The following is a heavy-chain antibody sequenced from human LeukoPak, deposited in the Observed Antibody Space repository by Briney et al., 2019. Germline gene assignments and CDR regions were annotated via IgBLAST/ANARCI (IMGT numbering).Heavy chain of an antibody. V-gene: IGHV3-7*01. CDR2: IKEDGSEK. D-gene: IGHD2/OR15-2a*01. CDR1: GFTFSSYW. Sequence: PGGSLRLSCAASGFTFSSYWMSWGRQAPGKGLQWGADIKEDGSEKNYVDSVKGRFTISRDNPNNSLYLQMNSLRAEDTAVYYCARHLHDVITLDYWGQGTLVTVSS. CDR3: ARHLHDVITLDY. J-gene: IGHJ4*02.